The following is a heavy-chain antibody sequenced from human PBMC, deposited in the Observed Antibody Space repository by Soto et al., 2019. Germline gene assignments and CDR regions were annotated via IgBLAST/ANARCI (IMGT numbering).Heavy chain of an antibody. Sequence: SETLCLTCNVSGVPINSPDYYWILIRQSPGKGLEWIGYLYFNGGTQYNPSLRTPVSMSLDTSKKHFSLKMRSVTAADTAVYYCARGISKYSSWYEQHNLFDVWSQGALDNVSS. CDR3: ARGISKYSSWYEQHNLFDV. CDR2: LYFNGGT. V-gene: IGHV4-30-4*01. CDR1: GVPINSPDYY. J-gene: IGHJ5*02. D-gene: IGHD6-13*01.